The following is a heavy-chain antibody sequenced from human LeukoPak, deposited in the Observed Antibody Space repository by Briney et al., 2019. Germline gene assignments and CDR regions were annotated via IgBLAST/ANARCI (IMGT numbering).Heavy chain of an antibody. V-gene: IGHV4-31*03. CDR2: IYYSGST. CDR3: AREGCSGGSCWYGMDV. Sequence: SETLSLTCTVSGGSISSGGYYWSWIRQHPGKGLEWIGYIYYSGSTYYNPSLKSRVTISVDTSKNQFSLKLSSVTAADTAVYYCAREGCSGGSCWYGMDVWGQGTTVTVSS. J-gene: IGHJ6*02. D-gene: IGHD2-15*01. CDR1: GGSISSGGYY.